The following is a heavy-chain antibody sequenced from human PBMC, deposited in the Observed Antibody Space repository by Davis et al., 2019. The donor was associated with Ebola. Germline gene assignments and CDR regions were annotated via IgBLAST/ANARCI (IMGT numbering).Heavy chain of an antibody. V-gene: IGHV5-51*01. CDR1: GYSFTSYW. Sequence: PGGSLRLSCKGSGYSFTSYWIGWVRQMPGKGLEWMGIIYPGDSDTRYSPSFQGQVTISADKSISTAYLQWSSLKASDTAMYYCATSGPYSSGWYYFDYWGQGTLVTVSS. D-gene: IGHD6-19*01. CDR3: ATSGPYSSGWYYFDY. J-gene: IGHJ4*02. CDR2: IYPGDSDT.